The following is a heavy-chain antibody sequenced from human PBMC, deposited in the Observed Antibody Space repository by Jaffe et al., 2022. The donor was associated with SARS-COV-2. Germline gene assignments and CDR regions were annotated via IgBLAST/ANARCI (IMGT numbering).Heavy chain of an antibody. D-gene: IGHD6-13*01. CDR1: GGTFSSYA. CDR3: AIYSSSSLGRGYYYYGMDV. V-gene: IGHV1-69*01. Sequence: QVQLVQSGAEVKKPGSSVKVSCKASGGTFSSYAISWVRQAPGQGLEWMGGIIPIFGTANYAQKFQGRVTITADESTSTAYMELSSLRSEDTAVYYCAIYSSSSLGRGYYYYGMDVWGQGTTVTVSS. CDR2: IIPIFGTA. J-gene: IGHJ6*02.